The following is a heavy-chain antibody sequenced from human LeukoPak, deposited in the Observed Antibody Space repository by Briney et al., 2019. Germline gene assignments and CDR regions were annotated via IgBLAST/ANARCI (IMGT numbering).Heavy chain of an antibody. Sequence: ASVKVSCKASGYTFTGYYMHWVRQAPGQGLEWMGRIDPNSGGTNYAQKFQGRVTMTRDTSISTAYMELSRLRSDDTAVYYCARGGWTTVTPVDYWGQGTLVTVSS. CDR1: GYTFTGYY. V-gene: IGHV1-2*06. CDR2: IDPNSGGT. CDR3: ARGGWTTVTPVDY. J-gene: IGHJ4*02. D-gene: IGHD4-17*01.